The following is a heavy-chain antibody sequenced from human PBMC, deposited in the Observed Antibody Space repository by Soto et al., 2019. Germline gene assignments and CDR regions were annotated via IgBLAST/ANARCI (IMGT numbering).Heavy chain of an antibody. V-gene: IGHV3-33*01. J-gene: IGHJ6*02. CDR1: GFTFSSYG. Sequence: QVQLVESGGGVVQPGRSLRLSCAASGFTFSSYGMHWVRQAPGKGLEWVAVIWYDGSNKYYGDSVKGRFTISRDNSKNTLYLQMNSLRAEDTAVYYCARARGYCSSTSCADIGPYGMDVWGQGTTVTVSS. CDR2: IWYDGSNK. D-gene: IGHD2-2*01. CDR3: ARARGYCSSTSCADIGPYGMDV.